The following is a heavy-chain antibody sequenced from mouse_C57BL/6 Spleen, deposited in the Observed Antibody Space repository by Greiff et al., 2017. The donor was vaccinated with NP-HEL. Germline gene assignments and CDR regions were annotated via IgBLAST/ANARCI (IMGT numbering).Heavy chain of an antibody. CDR3: ARNGDYGTPMDY. CDR1: GFSLTSSG. Sequence: VHLVESGPGLVQPSQSLSITCTVSGFSLTSSGVHWVRQSPGKGLEWLGVIWSGGSTDYNAAFISRLSISKDNSKSQVFFKMNSLQADDTAIYYCARNGDYGTPMDYWGQGTSVTVSS. J-gene: IGHJ4*01. D-gene: IGHD2-1*01. CDR2: IWSGGST. V-gene: IGHV2-2*01.